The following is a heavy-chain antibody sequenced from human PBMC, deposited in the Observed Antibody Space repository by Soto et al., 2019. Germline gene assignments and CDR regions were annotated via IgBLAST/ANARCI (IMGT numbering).Heavy chain of an antibody. V-gene: IGHV3-30*18. D-gene: IGHD3-3*01. CDR2: ISDDGSNK. Sequence: QVQLVESGGGVVQHGRSLRLSCAASGFTFSSYGMHWVRQAPGKGLEWVAVISDDGSNKYYADSVKGRFTISRDNSKTTLYLQMNSLRAEDTALDYCAKVNTIFGVDNYYYGMDVWGQGTTVTVSS. J-gene: IGHJ6*02. CDR3: AKVNTIFGVDNYYYGMDV. CDR1: GFTFSSYG.